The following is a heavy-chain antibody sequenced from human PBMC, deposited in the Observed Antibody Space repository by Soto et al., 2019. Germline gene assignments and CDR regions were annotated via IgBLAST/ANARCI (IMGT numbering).Heavy chain of an antibody. J-gene: IGHJ4*02. D-gene: IGHD6-13*01. Sequence: SDTLSLTCTVSGGSLSRYYWIWIRQPPGKGLEWIGYIYYSGSTNYNPSLKSRVTISVDKSKNQFSLNMSSVIAADTAVYYCARGRGSSWTFDYWGQGTLVTVSS. CDR2: IYYSGST. CDR3: ARGRGSSWTFDY. V-gene: IGHV4-59*01. CDR1: GGSLSRYY.